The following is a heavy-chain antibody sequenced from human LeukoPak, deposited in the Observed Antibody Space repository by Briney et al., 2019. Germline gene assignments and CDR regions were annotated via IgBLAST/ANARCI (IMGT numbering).Heavy chain of an antibody. Sequence: PGGSLRLSCAASGFTFSSYAMSWVRQAPGKGLEWVSAISGSGGSTYYADSVKGRFTISRDNSKNTLYLQMNSLRAEDTAVYYCAKDIRSGWYSSFWYFDLWGRGTLVTVSS. J-gene: IGHJ2*01. D-gene: IGHD6-19*01. CDR1: GFTFSSYA. CDR2: ISGSGGST. V-gene: IGHV3-23*01. CDR3: AKDIRSGWYSSFWYFDL.